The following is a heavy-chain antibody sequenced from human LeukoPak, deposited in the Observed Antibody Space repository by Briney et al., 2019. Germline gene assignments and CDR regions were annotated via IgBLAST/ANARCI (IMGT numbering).Heavy chain of an antibody. V-gene: IGHV4-59*01. Sequence: SETLSLTCTVSGGSISSYYWSWIRQPPGKGLEWIGYIYYSGSTNYNPSLKSRVTIPVDTSKNQFSLKLSSVTAADTAVYYCASQFLGYCSSTSCHPAEYFQHWGQGTLVTVSS. D-gene: IGHD2-2*01. CDR3: ASQFLGYCSSTSCHPAEYFQH. CDR1: GGSISSYY. J-gene: IGHJ1*01. CDR2: IYYSGST.